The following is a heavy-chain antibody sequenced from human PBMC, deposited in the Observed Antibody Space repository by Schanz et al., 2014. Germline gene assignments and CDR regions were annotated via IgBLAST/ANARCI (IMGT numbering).Heavy chain of an antibody. CDR2: IIPILGIA. CDR1: GYNITSND. CDR3: ARDYYDSSGYYYCDY. J-gene: IGHJ4*02. Sequence: QVQLVQSWAEVKKPGASVKVSCKASGYNITSNDVTWVRQATGQGLEWMGWIIPILGIATYAQKFQGRLTITADKSTSTAYMELSSLRSEDTAMYYCARDYYDSSGYYYCDYWGQGTLVTVSS. D-gene: IGHD3-22*01. V-gene: IGHV1-69*10.